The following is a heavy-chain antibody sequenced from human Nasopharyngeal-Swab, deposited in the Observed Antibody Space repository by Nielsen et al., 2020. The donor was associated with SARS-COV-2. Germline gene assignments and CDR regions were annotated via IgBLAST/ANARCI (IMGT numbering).Heavy chain of an antibody. CDR1: GGSVSSGSYY. Sequence: SETLSLTCTVSGGSVSSGSYYWSWIRQPPGKGLEWIGYIYYSGSTNYNPSLKSRVTISVDTSKNQFSLKLSSVTAADTAVYYCARDGSYSGGAFDIWGQGTMVTVSS. D-gene: IGHD3-10*01. J-gene: IGHJ3*02. CDR3: ARDGSYSGGAFDI. CDR2: IYYSGST. V-gene: IGHV4-61*01.